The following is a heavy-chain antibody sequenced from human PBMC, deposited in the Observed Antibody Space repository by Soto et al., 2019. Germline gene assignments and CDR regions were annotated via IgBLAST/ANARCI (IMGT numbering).Heavy chain of an antibody. Sequence: GGSLRLSCAASGFTFSSYAMHWVRQAPGKGLEWVAVISYDGSNKYYADSVKGRFTISRDNSKNTLCLQMNSLRAEDTAVYYCASMTTVTISDYWGQGTLVTVSS. CDR3: ASMTTVTISDY. V-gene: IGHV3-30-3*01. J-gene: IGHJ4*02. CDR2: ISYDGSNK. D-gene: IGHD4-17*01. CDR1: GFTFSSYA.